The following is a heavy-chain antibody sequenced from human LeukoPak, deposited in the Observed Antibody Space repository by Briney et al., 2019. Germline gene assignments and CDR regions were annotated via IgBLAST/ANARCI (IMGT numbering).Heavy chain of an antibody. D-gene: IGHD5-12*01. Sequence: GSLRLSCAGLGFPFCTFAMGWVRQAPGKGVEWVSAVRGSGSDTYYADSVKGRFTISRDNSKNTLYLQMNSLRAEDTAIYYCAKTSRGNSGYDSPFDYWGQGTLVTVSP. CDR2: VRGSGSDT. CDR3: AKTSRGNSGYDSPFDY. CDR1: GFPFCTFA. J-gene: IGHJ4*02. V-gene: IGHV3-23*01.